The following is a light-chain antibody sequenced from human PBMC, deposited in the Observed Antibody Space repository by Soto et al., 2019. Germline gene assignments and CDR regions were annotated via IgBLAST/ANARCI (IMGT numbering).Light chain of an antibody. CDR2: DVT. CDR3: SSYTTSNTVI. Sequence: QSALTQPASVSGSPGQSIAISCSGTSSDVGAYNFVSWYQQHPGKAPKLMIYDVTNRPSGVFNRFSGSKSGNTASLIISGLQAEDDADYYCSSYTTSNTVIFGGGTKLTVL. J-gene: IGLJ2*01. CDR1: SSDVGAYNF. V-gene: IGLV2-14*03.